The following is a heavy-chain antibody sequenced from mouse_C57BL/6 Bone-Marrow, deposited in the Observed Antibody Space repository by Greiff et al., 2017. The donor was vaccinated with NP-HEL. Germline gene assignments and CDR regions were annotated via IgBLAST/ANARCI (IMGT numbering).Heavy chain of an antibody. CDR1: GFSLTSYG. J-gene: IGHJ2*01. Sequence: VQLVESGPGLVQPSQSLSITCTVSGFSLTSYGVHWVRQSPGKGLEWLGVIWSGGSTDYNAAFISRLSISKDNSKSQVFFKMNSLQADDTAIYYCARKGYSNYVDFGYFDYWGQGTTLTVSS. D-gene: IGHD2-5*01. CDR2: IWSGGST. CDR3: ARKGYSNYVDFGYFDY. V-gene: IGHV2-2*01.